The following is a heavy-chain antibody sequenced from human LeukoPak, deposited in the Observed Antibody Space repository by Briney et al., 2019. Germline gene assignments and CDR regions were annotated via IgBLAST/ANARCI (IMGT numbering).Heavy chain of an antibody. CDR3: ARESERNDGWFDP. V-gene: IGHV1-8*01. CDR2: VSPKTGRT. D-gene: IGHD1-1*01. J-gene: IGHJ5*02. Sequence: GASVKVSCKASGYTFRIHDFNWVRRAPGRGLEWMGWVSPKTGRTGYAPKFQGRVYMTTNASLSTAYMELSSLRSDDTAVYFCARESERNDGWFDPWGQGTLVTVSS. CDR1: GYTFRIHD.